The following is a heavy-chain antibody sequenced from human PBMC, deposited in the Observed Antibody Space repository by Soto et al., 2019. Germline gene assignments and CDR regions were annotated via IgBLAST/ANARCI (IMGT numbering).Heavy chain of an antibody. CDR2: IPSRGRP. V-gene: IGHV4-30-4*01. D-gene: IGHD4-17*01. Sequence: SETLSLTCSVSGASVAGGSYYWSWVRQPPGKGLEWIGYIPSRGRPFYNPSLTSRGTISADTSKNQHSLQLTSVTAADTAVYYCARDTYRGYGFGLWGQGTLVTVAS. CDR3: ARDTYRGYGFGL. CDR1: GASVAGGSYY. J-gene: IGHJ5*02.